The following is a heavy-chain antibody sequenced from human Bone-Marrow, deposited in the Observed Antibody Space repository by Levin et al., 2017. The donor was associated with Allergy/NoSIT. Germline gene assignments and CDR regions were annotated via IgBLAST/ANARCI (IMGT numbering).Heavy chain of an antibody. CDR2: ITGSAATT. Sequence: PGGSLRLSCAASGFTFTSYAMAWVRQAPGKGLEWVASITGSAATTYYAGSVTGRFTISRDNSKNTAFLQLNNLRAQDTAVYFCGKARRNCRVGNGHYSYYYEVAVWGPGTTVAVSS. V-gene: IGHV3-23*01. J-gene: IGHJ6*01. CDR3: GKARRNCRVGNGHYSYYYEVAV. CDR1: GFTFTSYA. D-gene: IGHD2-15*01.